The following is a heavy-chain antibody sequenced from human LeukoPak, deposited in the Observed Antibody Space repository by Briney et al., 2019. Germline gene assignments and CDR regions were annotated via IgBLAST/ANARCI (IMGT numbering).Heavy chain of an antibody. CDR1: GFTFSSYA. CDR2: ISGIGGST. Sequence: GGSLRLSCAASGFTFSSYAMSWVRLAPGKGLEWVSRISGIGGSTYYADSVKGRFTISRDNAKNSLYLQMNSLRAEDTAVYYCARDSYVFDPWGQGTLVTVSS. CDR3: ARDSYVFDP. D-gene: IGHD3-16*01. J-gene: IGHJ5*02. V-gene: IGHV3-23*01.